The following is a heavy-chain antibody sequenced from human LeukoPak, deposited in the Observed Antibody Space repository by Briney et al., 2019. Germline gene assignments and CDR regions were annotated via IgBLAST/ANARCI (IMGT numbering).Heavy chain of an antibody. V-gene: IGHV4-39*07. CDR1: GGSISSSSYY. CDR3: AREYYYGSGTLGY. CDR2: IYYSGST. J-gene: IGHJ4*02. Sequence: SETLSLTCTVSGGSISSSSYYWGWIRQPPGKGLEWIGSIYYSGSTYYNPSLRNRVTISVDTSKNQFSLKLSSVTAADTAVYYCAREYYYGSGTLGYWGQGTLVTVSS. D-gene: IGHD3-10*01.